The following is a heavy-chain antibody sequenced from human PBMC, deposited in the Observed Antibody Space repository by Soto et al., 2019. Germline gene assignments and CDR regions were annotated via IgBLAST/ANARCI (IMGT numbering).Heavy chain of an antibody. CDR2: VDPSDSQT. Sequence: GESLKISCKGSGYSFAGYWITWVRQKPGKGLEWMGRVDPSDSQTYYSPSFRGHVTISVTKSITTVFLQWSSLRASDTAMYYCARQIYDSDTGPNFQYYFDSWGQGTPVTAPQ. V-gene: IGHV5-10-1*01. CDR1: GYSFAGYW. D-gene: IGHD3-22*01. CDR3: ARQIYDSDTGPNFQYYFDS. J-gene: IGHJ4*02.